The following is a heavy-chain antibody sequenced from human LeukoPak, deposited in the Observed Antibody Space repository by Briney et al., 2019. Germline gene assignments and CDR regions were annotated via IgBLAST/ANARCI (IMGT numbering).Heavy chain of an antibody. V-gene: IGHV3-30*18. CDR2: ISYDGSNK. Sequence: PGGSLRLSCAASGFTFSSYGMHWVRQAPGKGLEWVAVISYDGSNKYYADSVKGRFTISRDNSKNTLYLQMNSLRAEDTAVYYCAKDLEGPNSSGYYFPVDYWGQGTLVTVSS. CDR3: AKDLEGPNSSGYYFPVDY. CDR1: GFTFSSYG. D-gene: IGHD3-22*01. J-gene: IGHJ4*02.